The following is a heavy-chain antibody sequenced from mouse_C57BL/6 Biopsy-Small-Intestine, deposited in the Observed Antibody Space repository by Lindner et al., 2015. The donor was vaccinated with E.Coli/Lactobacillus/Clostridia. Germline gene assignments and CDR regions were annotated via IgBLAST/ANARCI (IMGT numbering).Heavy chain of an antibody. D-gene: IGHD3-2*02. CDR1: GYSFTDYN. CDR3: ARGDRQLRLRGYFDY. J-gene: IGHJ2*01. V-gene: IGHV1-39*01. CDR2: IDPNYGTT. Sequence: VQLQESGPELVKPGASVKISCKASGYSFTDYNMNWVKQSDGKSLEWIGIIDPNYGTTSYNQKFKDKATLTVDQSSSTAYMHLNSLTSEDSAVYYCARGDRQLRLRGYFDYWGQGTTLTVSS.